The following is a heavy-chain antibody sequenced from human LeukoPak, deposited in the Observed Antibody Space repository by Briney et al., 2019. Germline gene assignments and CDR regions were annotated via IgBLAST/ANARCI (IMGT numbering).Heavy chain of an antibody. V-gene: IGHV3-21*01. CDR3: ARGDDFWSGYRPLYYYYGMDV. Sequence: GGSLRLSCAASGFTFSSYSMNWVRQAPGKGLEWVSSISSSSSYIYYADSVKGRFTISRDNAKNSLYLQMNSLRAEDTAVYYCARGDDFWSGYRPLYYYYGMDVWGQGITVTVSS. CDR2: ISSSSSYI. J-gene: IGHJ6*02. D-gene: IGHD3-3*01. CDR1: GFTFSSYS.